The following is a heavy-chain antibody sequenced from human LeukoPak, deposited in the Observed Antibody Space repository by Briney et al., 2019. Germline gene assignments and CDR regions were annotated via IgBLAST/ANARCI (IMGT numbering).Heavy chain of an antibody. CDR2: ISSSGSTI. D-gene: IGHD5-12*01. J-gene: IGHJ5*02. V-gene: IGHV3-48*03. Sequence: GGSLRLSCAASGFTFSSYEMNWVRQAPGKGLEWVSYISSSGSTIYYADSVKGRFTISRDNAKNSLYLQMNSLRAEDTAVYYCAREWGSGYAFGFDPWGQGTLVTVSS. CDR3: AREWGSGYAFGFDP. CDR1: GFTFSSYE.